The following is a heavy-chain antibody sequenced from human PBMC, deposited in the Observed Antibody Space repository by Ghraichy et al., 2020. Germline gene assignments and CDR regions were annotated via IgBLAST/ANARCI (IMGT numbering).Heavy chain of an antibody. CDR2: IYYSGST. D-gene: IGHD1-26*01. V-gene: IGHV4-39*01. Sequence: SQTLSLTCTVSGGSISSSSYYWGWIRQPPGKGLEWIGSIYYSGSTYYNPSLKSRVTISVDTSKNQFSLKLSSVTAADTAVYYCAICVGRVYNWFDPWGQGTLVTVSS. CDR3: AICVGRVYNWFDP. CDR1: GGSISSSSYY. J-gene: IGHJ5*02.